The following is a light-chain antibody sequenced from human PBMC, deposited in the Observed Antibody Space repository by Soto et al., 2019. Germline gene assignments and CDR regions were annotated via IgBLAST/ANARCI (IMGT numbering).Light chain of an antibody. Sequence: VVLTQSPATLSLSPGERATLSCRTSLSVSVYLDWYQQKPGQAPRLLIYDASNRATGIPARFSGSGSGTDFTLTISSLEPEAFAVHYCQQRSNWLSFGGGTKVDIK. V-gene: IGKV3-11*01. CDR3: QQRSNWLS. J-gene: IGKJ4*01. CDR1: LSVSVY. CDR2: DAS.